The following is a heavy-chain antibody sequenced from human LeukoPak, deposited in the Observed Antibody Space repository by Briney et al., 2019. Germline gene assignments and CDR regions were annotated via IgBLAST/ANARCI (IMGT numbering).Heavy chain of an antibody. Sequence: PGGSLRLSCAASGFTFSSYSTNWVRQAPGKGLEWVSSISSSSSYIYYADSVKGRFTISRDNAKNSLYLQMNSLRAEDTAVYYCARAQGATIDAFDIWGQGTMVTVSS. V-gene: IGHV3-21*01. J-gene: IGHJ3*02. D-gene: IGHD1-26*01. CDR2: ISSSSSYI. CDR1: GFTFSSYS. CDR3: ARAQGATIDAFDI.